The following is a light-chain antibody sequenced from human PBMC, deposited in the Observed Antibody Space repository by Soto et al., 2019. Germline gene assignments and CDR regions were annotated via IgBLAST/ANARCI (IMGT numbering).Light chain of an antibody. CDR1: TSDVGGYNY. CDR3: SSYVASSTLV. J-gene: IGLJ2*01. V-gene: IGLV2-8*01. Sequence: QPVLTQPPSASGSPGQSVAISCTGTTSDVGGYNYVSWYQQHPGKAPRLIIYEVTKRPSGVPDRFSGSKTGNTASLTVSGLKGEAEADYYCSSYVASSTLVFGGGTKLTVL. CDR2: EVT.